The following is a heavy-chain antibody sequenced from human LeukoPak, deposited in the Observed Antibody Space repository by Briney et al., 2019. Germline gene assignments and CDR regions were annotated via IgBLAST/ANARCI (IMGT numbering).Heavy chain of an antibody. CDR3: AKDHSGGEGYYFDY. Sequence: GGSLRLSCAASGFTFRDYAMSWVRQAPGKGLEWVSAIGARGSNIYYADSVLGRFTVSRDNSKDTLYLQMNSLRAEDTAIYYCAKDHSGGEGYYFDYWGQGTLVTVSS. V-gene: IGHV3-23*01. D-gene: IGHD3-10*01. CDR1: GFTFRDYA. J-gene: IGHJ4*02. CDR2: IGARGSNI.